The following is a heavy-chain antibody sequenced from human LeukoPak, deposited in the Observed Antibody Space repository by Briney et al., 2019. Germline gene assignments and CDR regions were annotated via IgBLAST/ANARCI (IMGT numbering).Heavy chain of an antibody. Sequence: ASVKVSCKASGYTFTGYYMHWVRQAPGQGLEWMGWINPNSGGTNYAQKFQGRVTMTRDKSISTAYMELSRLRSDDTAVYYCARDRRVGYCSSTSCLNWFDPWGQGTLVTVSS. J-gene: IGHJ5*02. CDR2: INPNSGGT. V-gene: IGHV1-2*02. D-gene: IGHD2-2*01. CDR1: GYTFTGYY. CDR3: ARDRRVGYCSSTSCLNWFDP.